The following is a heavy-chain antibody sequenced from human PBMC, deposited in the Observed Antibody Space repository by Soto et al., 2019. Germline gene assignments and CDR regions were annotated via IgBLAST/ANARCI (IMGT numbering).Heavy chain of an antibody. CDR1: GFTFSSYA. V-gene: IGHV3-23*01. Sequence: AGGSLRLSCAASGFTFSSYAMSWVRQAPGKGLEWVSAISGSGGSTYYADSVKGRFTISRDNSKNTLYLQMNSLRAEDTAVYYCAKDVWQLVRGNWFDPWGQGTLVTVSS. D-gene: IGHD6-6*01. J-gene: IGHJ5*02. CDR2: ISGSGGST. CDR3: AKDVWQLVRGNWFDP.